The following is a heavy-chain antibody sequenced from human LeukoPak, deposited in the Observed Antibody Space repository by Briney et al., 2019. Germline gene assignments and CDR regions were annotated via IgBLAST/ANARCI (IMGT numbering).Heavy chain of an antibody. D-gene: IGHD3-22*01. J-gene: IGHJ4*02. CDR2: IKGKTAAGAP. V-gene: IGHV3-15*01. CDR1: GVTLTSAW. CDR3: ARGDDSGYYDYFDY. Sequence: GGSLRLSCAVSGVTLTSAWMSWVRQAPGKGLEWVGRIKGKTAAGAPDYAASVKGRFTISRDFSKNTVFLHMNSLRAEDTAMYYCARGDDSGYYDYFDYWGQGALVTVSS.